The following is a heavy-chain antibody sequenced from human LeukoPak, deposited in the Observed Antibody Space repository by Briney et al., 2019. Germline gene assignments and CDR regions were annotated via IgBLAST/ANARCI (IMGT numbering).Heavy chain of an antibody. CDR1: GFTSSDFY. CDR3: ARGCGYGSRGGACYHGFDV. D-gene: IGHD3-10*01. Sequence: GGSLRLSCVASGFTSSDFYMDWVRQAPGKGLEWVGRSRNKAHSYSTEYAASVKGRFTVSRDESKNSLYLQMNSLESEDTAVYYCARGCGYGSRGGACYHGFDVWGQGTTVTVSS. CDR2: SRNKAHSYST. J-gene: IGHJ6*02. V-gene: IGHV3-72*01.